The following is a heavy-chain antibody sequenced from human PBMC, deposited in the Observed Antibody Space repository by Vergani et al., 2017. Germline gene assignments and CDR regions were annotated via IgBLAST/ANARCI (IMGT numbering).Heavy chain of an antibody. CDR1: GFTFSSHA. CDR3: GRGRDNYN. V-gene: IGHV3-23*01. D-gene: IGHD5-24*01. CDR2: IKNTVEST. J-gene: IGHJ4*02. Sequence: EVQLLQSEGAVVQPGGSLRLSCVASGFTFSSHAMSWVRQGHGQGLEWVSSIKNTVESTHYADSVKGRFTISRANSKNTLYLQMNSLRVEDTAVYYGGRGRDNYNWGQGTLVTVSS.